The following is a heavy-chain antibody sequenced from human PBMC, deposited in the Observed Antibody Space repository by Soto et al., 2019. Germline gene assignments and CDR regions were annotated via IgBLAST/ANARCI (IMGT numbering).Heavy chain of an antibody. CDR2: IYYSGST. V-gene: IGHV4-31*03. Sequence: QVQLQESGPGLVKPSQTLSLTCTVSGGSISSGGYYWSWIRQHPGKGLEWIGYIYYSGSTYYNPSLKSRVTISVDTSKNQFSLKLSSVTAADTAVYYCARESLKGTSYYYYGMDVWGQGTTVTVSS. CDR3: ARESLKGTSYYYYGMDV. J-gene: IGHJ6*02. D-gene: IGHD1-1*01. CDR1: GGSISSGGYY.